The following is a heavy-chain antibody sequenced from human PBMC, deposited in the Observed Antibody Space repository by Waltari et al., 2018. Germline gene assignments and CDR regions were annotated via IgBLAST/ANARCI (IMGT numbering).Heavy chain of an antibody. Sequence: EVQLVQSGAEVKKPGATVKIPCKASGYTFIDYSMHWVQQAPGKGLEWVGRIDPEDGETVYAEKFQGRVTITADTSTDTSYLELSSLRSDDTAVYYCAPLPGGSGQTFDYWGQGTLLTVSS. CDR1: GYTFIDYS. CDR3: APLPGGSGQTFDY. V-gene: IGHV1-69-2*01. J-gene: IGHJ4*02. CDR2: IDPEDGET. D-gene: IGHD3-10*01.